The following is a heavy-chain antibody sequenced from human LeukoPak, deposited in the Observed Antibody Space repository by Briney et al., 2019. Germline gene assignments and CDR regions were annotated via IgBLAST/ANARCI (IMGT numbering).Heavy chain of an antibody. D-gene: IGHD3-10*01. CDR3: AKELITMVRGVINDFDY. V-gene: IGHV3-30*02. J-gene: IGHJ4*02. CDR1: GFTFSSYG. CDR2: IRYDGSNK. Sequence: PGGSLRLSCTASGFTFSSYGMHWVRQAPGKGLEWVAFIRYDGSNKYYADSVKGRFTISRDNSKNTLYLQMNSLRAEDTAVYYCAKELITMVRGVINDFDYWGQGTLVTVSS.